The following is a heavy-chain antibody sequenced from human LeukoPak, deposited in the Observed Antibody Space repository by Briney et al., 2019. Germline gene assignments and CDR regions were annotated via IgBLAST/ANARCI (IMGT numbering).Heavy chain of an antibody. CDR3: AKFLRAAAGSSWFDP. CDR2: IRYDGSNK. D-gene: IGHD6-13*01. CDR1: GFTFSSFG. Sequence: GGSLRLSCAASGFTFSSFGMHWVRQAPGKGLEWVAFIRYDGSNKYYADSVKGRFTISRDNSKNTLYLQMNSLRAEDTAVYYCAKFLRAAAGSSWFDPWGQGTLVTVSS. V-gene: IGHV3-30*02. J-gene: IGHJ5*02.